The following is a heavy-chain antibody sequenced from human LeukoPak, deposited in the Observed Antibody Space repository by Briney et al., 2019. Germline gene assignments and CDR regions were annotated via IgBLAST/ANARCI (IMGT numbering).Heavy chain of an antibody. CDR2: ISYDGSNK. CDR1: GFTFSSYA. CDR3: ARVNYDYVWGSYRGLNYYYGMDV. Sequence: GGSLRLSCAASGFTFSSYAMHWVRQAPGKGLEWVAVISYDGSNKYYADSVKGRFTISRDNSKNTLYLQMNSLRAEDTAVYYCARVNYDYVWGSYRGLNYYYGMDVWGQGTTVTASS. J-gene: IGHJ6*02. V-gene: IGHV3-30-3*01. D-gene: IGHD3-16*02.